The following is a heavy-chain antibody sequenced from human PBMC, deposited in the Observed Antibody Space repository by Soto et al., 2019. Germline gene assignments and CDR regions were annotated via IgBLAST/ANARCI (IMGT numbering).Heavy chain of an antibody. CDR1: GGSITSSFYY. J-gene: IGHJ4*02. V-gene: IGHV4-39*01. CDR3: ARGIGYCSSINCYSSRRLRFDS. D-gene: IGHD2-2*01. Sequence: QLQLQESGPGLVKPSETLSLTCTVSGGSITSSFYYWGWIRQPPGKGLEWIGSVYYSGSTYSNPSLKSRVTISVDTSKNQLSLKMSSVTAADTAVYYCARGIGYCSSINCYSSRRLRFDSWGQGTLVTVSS. CDR2: VYYSGST.